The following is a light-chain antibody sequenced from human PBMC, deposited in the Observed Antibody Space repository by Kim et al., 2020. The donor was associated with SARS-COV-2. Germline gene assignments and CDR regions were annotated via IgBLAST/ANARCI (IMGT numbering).Light chain of an antibody. Sequence: LSVSPGERATLSCRASQSVSSNLAWYQQKLGQAPRLLIYDASTRATGIPDRFSGSGSGTEFTLTISSLQSEDFAVYYCQQYNDWWTFGQGTKLEI. CDR1: QSVSSN. J-gene: IGKJ1*01. CDR3: QQYNDWWT. CDR2: DAS. V-gene: IGKV3-15*01.